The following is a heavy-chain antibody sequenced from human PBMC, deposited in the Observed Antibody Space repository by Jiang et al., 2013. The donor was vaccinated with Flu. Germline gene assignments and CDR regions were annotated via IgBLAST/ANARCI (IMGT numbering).Heavy chain of an antibody. J-gene: IGHJ4*02. D-gene: IGHD1-14*01. Sequence: SVKVSCKASGYNFSSYDINWVRQAPGQGLEWMGWISAYNGNTNYAQKLQGRVTMTTDTSTSTAYMELRSLRSDDTAVYYCAAGNRPIGLDYWGQGTLVTVSS. CDR3: AAGNRPIGLDY. V-gene: IGHV1-18*01. CDR1: GYNFSSYD. CDR2: ISAYNGNT.